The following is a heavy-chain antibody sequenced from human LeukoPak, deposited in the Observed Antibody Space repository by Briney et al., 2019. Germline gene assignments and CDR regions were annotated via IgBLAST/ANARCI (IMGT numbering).Heavy chain of an antibody. Sequence: PGGSLRLSCAASGFTFSSYNMNWVRQAPGKGLEWVSCISDRSNYIYYADSVKGRLTISRDNAKNSLYLELNSLRAEDTAVYHCVRDSDTYGDHTTRRFDYWGQGTLVTVSS. CDR3: VRDSDTYGDHTTRRFDY. D-gene: IGHD4-17*01. CDR1: GFTFSSYN. J-gene: IGHJ4*02. CDR2: ISDRSNYI. V-gene: IGHV3-21*01.